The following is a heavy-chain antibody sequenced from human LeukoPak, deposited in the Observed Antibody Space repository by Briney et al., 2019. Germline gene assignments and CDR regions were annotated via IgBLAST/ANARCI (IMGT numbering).Heavy chain of an antibody. V-gene: IGHV3-53*01. Sequence: TGGSLRLSCAASGFTASSNYMSWVRQAPGKGLEWVSVIYSGGSTYYAGSVKGRFTISRDNSKNTLYLQMNSLRAEDTAVYYCARVKTAMVDDAFDIWGQGTMVTVSS. D-gene: IGHD5-18*01. CDR3: ARVKTAMVDDAFDI. J-gene: IGHJ3*02. CDR2: IYSGGST. CDR1: GFTASSNY.